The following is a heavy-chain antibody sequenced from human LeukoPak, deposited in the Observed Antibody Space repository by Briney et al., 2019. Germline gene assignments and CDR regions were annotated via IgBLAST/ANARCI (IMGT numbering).Heavy chain of an antibody. J-gene: IGHJ4*02. CDR1: GFTFSSYS. CDR3: ARRVYSSSSFDY. CDR2: ISSSSSYI. V-gene: IGHV3-21*01. D-gene: IGHD6-13*01. Sequence: KSGGSLRLSCAASGFTFSSYSMNWVRQAPGKGLEWVSSISSSSSYIYYADSVKGRFTIPRDNAKNSLYLQMNSLRAEDTAVYYCARRVYSSSSFDYWGQGTLVTVSS.